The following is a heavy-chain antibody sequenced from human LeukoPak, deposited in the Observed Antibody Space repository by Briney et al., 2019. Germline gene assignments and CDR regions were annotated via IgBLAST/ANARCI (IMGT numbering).Heavy chain of an antibody. CDR3: ARDLAVVTAFGQHAFDI. J-gene: IGHJ3*02. Sequence: GASVKVSCKASGYTFTNYGFIWVRQAPGQGLEWMGWISAYNGNTNYAQKFQGRVTMTTDTSTRTAYMELGSLRSDDTSVYYCARDLAVVTAFGQHAFDIWGQGTMVTVSS. CDR2: ISAYNGNT. D-gene: IGHD2-21*02. CDR1: GYTFTNYG. V-gene: IGHV1-18*01.